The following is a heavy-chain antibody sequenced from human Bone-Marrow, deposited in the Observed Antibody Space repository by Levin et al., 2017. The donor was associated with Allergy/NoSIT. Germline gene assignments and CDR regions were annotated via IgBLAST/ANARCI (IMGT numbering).Heavy chain of an antibody. V-gene: IGHV3-23*01. J-gene: IGHJ4*02. CDR2: ISGSGGST. CDR3: AKDIPYSSWVKVVLDY. Sequence: ETLSLTCAASGFTFSSYAMSWVRQAPGKGLEWVSAISGSGGSTYYADSVKGRFTISRDNSKNTLYLQMNSLRAEDTAVYYCAKDIPYSSWVKVVLDYWGQGTLVTVSS. CDR1: GFTFSSYA. D-gene: IGHD2-21*01.